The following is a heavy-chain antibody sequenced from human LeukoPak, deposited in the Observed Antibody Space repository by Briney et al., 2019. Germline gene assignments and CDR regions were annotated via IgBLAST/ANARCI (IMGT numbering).Heavy chain of an antibody. V-gene: IGHV3-30*02. D-gene: IGHD3-16*02. CDR2: IRYDGSNK. J-gene: IGHJ4*02. CDR1: GFTFSSYD. CDR3: AKEPYDYVWGSYRFDY. Sequence: SGGSLRLSCAASGFTFSSYDMHWVRQAPGKGLEWVAFIRYDGSNKYYADSVKVRFTISRDNSKNTLYLQMNSLRAEDTAVYYCAKEPYDYVWGSYRFDYWGQGTLVTVSS.